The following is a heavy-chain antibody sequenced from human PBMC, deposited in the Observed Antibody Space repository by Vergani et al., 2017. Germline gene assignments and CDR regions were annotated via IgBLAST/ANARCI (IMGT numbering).Heavy chain of an antibody. Sequence: EKQLVQSGSETKKPGESLKISCQAFGHIFSNFWIGWVRQRPGRGLEWMGIIHPGDSEVKSNPTFRGQVIFSVDTSVNTSYLQWRSLQASDTATYFCASGGHGSENGGALQLWGQGTNITVSS. CDR1: GHIFSNFW. D-gene: IGHD3-10*01. V-gene: IGHV5-51*01. J-gene: IGHJ3*01. CDR3: ASGGHGSENGGALQL. CDR2: IHPGDSEV.